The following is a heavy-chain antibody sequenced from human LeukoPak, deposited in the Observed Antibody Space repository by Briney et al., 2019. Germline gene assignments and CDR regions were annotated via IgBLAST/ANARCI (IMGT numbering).Heavy chain of an antibody. CDR3: ARDNWNYGSSMDV. D-gene: IGHD1-7*01. J-gene: IGHJ6*02. CDR2: IYYSGST. V-gene: IGHV4-59*02. Sequence: SETLSLTCTVSGGSVTSYYWSWIRQPAGRGLEWIGYIYYSGSTNYNPSLKSRVTISVDTSTNQFSLKLSSVTAADTAVYYCARDNWNYGSSMDVWGQGTTVTVSS. CDR1: GGSVTSYY.